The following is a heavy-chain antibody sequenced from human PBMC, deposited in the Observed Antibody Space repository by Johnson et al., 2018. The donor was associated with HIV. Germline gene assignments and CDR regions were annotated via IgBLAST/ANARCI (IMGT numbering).Heavy chain of an antibody. CDR2: ISYDGSNK. D-gene: IGHD3-22*01. CDR1: GFTFSSYA. V-gene: IGHV3-30*04. J-gene: IGHJ3*02. Sequence: QVQLVESGGGVVQPGRSLRLSCAASGFTFSSYALHWVRQAPGKGLEWVAVISYDGSNKNYADSVTGRFTISRDNTKNTLSLQMNSLRAEDTAVYDCARASPNYYDSSGYFPLDAFDIWGQGTMVTVSS. CDR3: ARASPNYYDSSGYFPLDAFDI.